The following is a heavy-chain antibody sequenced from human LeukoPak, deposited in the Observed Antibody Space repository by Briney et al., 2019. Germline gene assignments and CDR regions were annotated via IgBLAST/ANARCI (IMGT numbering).Heavy chain of an antibody. V-gene: IGHV1-24*01. CDR1: GYTLTELS. CDR2: FDPEDGET. Sequence: GASVKVSCKVSGYTLTELSMHWVRQAPGKGLEWMGGFDPEDGETIYAQKFQGRVTMTEDTSTDTAYMELSSLRSEDTAVYYCATVPSPRYSYGYVDDYWGQGTLVTVSS. CDR3: ATVPSPRYSYGYVDDY. J-gene: IGHJ4*02. D-gene: IGHD5-18*01.